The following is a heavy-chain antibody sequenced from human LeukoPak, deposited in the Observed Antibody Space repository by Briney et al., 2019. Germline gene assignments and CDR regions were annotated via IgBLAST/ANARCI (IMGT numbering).Heavy chain of an antibody. CDR1: GYPFTDYF. V-gene: IGHV1-2*02. Sequence: ASVKVSCKPSGYPFTDYFIHWVRQAPGQGLEWMGWIHPNSGGTKYAQKFQGRVTMTTDTSSSTVSMGMSSLRSDDTAVYFCARDLAGSGYYDYWGQGTLVTVSS. J-gene: IGHJ4*02. CDR2: IHPNSGGT. D-gene: IGHD6-19*01. CDR3: ARDLAGSGYYDY.